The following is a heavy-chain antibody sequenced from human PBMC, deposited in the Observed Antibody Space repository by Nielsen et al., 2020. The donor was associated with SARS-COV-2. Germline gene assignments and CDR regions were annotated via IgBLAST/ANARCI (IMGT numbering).Heavy chain of an antibody. CDR1: GFTFSNNR. Sequence: GGSLRLSCAASGFTFSNNRMHWVRQAPGKGLVWVSRINSDGSNTNCADSVKGRFTISRDNARNTLYLQMNSLRAEDTALYYCAKDGGVEMATTRSDGMDVWGQGTTVTVSS. V-gene: IGHV3-74*01. CDR2: INSDGSNT. D-gene: IGHD5-24*01. CDR3: AKDGGVEMATTRSDGMDV. J-gene: IGHJ6*02.